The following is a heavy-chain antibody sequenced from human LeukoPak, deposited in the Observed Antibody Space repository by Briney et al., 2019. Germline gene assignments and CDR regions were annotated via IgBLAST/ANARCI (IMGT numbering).Heavy chain of an antibody. V-gene: IGHV4-39*01. CDR1: GGSISSSSYY. J-gene: IGHJ3*02. CDR3: ARYTAMVNDAFDI. Sequence: PSETLSLTCTVSGGSISSSSYYWGWIRQPPGKGLEWIGSIYYSGSTYYNPSLKSRVTISVDTPKNQFSLKLSSVTAADTAVYYCARYTAMVNDAFDIWGQGTMVTVSS. CDR2: IYYSGST. D-gene: IGHD5-18*01.